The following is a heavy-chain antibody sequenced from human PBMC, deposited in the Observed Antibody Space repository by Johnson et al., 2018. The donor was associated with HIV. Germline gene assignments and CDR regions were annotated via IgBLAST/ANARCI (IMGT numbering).Heavy chain of an antibody. J-gene: IGHJ3*02. V-gene: IGHV3-13*01. Sequence: QLVESGGGLVQPGGSLRLSCAASGFTLSDYDMHWVRHATGKGLEWVSAIGTAGDTYYPGSVKGRFTISRENAKNSLYLQMNSLRAGDTAVYYCARAGSSGWSNDAFDIWGQGTMVTVSS. CDR1: GFTLSDYD. CDR2: IGTAGDT. D-gene: IGHD6-19*01. CDR3: ARAGSSGWSNDAFDI.